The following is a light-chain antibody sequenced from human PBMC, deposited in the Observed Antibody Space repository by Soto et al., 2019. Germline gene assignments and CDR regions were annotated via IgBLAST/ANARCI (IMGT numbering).Light chain of an antibody. J-gene: IGKJ2*01. CDR3: QHSYSTPYT. Sequence: DIQMTQSPSSLSSSVGDRVTITCRASQSISSSFNWYQQKPGKAPTLLIYAASSLQSGVPSRFSGSGSGTDFTLTISSLQPEDFATYYCQHSYSTPYTFGQGTKLEIK. V-gene: IGKV1-39*01. CDR1: QSISSS. CDR2: AAS.